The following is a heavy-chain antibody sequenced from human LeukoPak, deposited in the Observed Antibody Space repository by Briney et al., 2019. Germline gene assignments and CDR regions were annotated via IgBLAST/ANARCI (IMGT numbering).Heavy chain of an antibody. CDR2: INTNTGNP. CDR3: ARDTRSIVGAIKGAFDI. J-gene: IGHJ3*02. V-gene: IGHV7-4-1*02. CDR1: GYTFTGYY. D-gene: IGHD1-26*01. Sequence: ASVKVSCKASGYTFTGYYMHWVRQAPGQGLEWMGWINTNTGNPTYAQGFTGRFVFSLDTSVSTAYMEISSLKAEDTAVYYCARDTRSIVGAIKGAFDIWGQGTMVTVSS.